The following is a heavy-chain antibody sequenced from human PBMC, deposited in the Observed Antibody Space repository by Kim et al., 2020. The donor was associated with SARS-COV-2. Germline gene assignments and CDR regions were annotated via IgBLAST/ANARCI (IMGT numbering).Heavy chain of an antibody. CDR3: AREGKGFLEWLLDYYYYMDV. J-gene: IGHJ6*03. Sequence: SVKVSCKASGGTFSSYAISWVRQAPGQGLEWMGRIIPILGIANYAQKFQGRVTITADKSTSTAYMELSSLRSEDTAVYYCAREGKGFLEWLLDYYYYMDVWGKGTTVTVSS. CDR1: GGTFSSYA. V-gene: IGHV1-69*04. CDR2: IIPILGIA. D-gene: IGHD3-3*01.